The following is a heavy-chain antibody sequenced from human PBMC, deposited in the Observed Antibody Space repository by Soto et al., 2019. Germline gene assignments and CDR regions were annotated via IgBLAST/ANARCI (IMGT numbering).Heavy chain of an antibody. CDR3: ANRSSSSTFAY. J-gene: IGHJ4*02. D-gene: IGHD6-6*01. Sequence: EVQLLESGGGLVQPGESLRLSCAASGFTFSSYAMSWVRQAPGKGLEWVSVISGSDDSTYYADSVKGRFTISRDNSKNTLYLQMNSLRAEETAVYYCANRSSSSTFAYWGQGTLVTVSS. CDR2: ISGSDDST. V-gene: IGHV3-23*01. CDR1: GFTFSSYA.